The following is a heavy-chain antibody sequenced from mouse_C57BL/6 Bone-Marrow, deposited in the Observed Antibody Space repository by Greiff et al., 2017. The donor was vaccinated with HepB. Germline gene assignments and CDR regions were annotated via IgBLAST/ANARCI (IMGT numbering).Heavy chain of an antibody. J-gene: IGHJ3*01. CDR3: ARPLYYCSSPAWFAY. D-gene: IGHD1-1*01. CDR2: ISNLAYSI. Sequence: EVQGVESGGGLVQPGGSLKLSCAASGFTFSDYGMAWVRQAPRKGPEWVAFISNLAYSIYYADTVTGRFTISRENAKNTLYLEMSSLRSEDTAMYYCARPLYYCSSPAWFAYWGQGTLVTVSA. V-gene: IGHV5-15*01. CDR1: GFTFSDYG.